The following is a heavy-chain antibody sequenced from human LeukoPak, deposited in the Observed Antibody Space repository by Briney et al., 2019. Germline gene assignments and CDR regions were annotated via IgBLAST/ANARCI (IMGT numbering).Heavy chain of an antibody. D-gene: IGHD2-15*01. Sequence: PGGSLRLSCAASGFIFTIYGMHWVRQAPEKGLEWVAFIRSDAINKYYADSVKGRFTISRDNYKNTLYLQMNSLRPEDTAAYFCAKRYYSGYTCYSKSPDSWGQGTPVTVSS. J-gene: IGHJ4*02. CDR2: IRSDAINK. CDR3: AKRYYSGYTCYSKSPDS. CDR1: GFIFTIYG. V-gene: IGHV3-30*02.